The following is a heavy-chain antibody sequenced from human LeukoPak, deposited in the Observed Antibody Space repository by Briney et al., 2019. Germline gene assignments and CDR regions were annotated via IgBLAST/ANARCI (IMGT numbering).Heavy chain of an antibody. J-gene: IGHJ1*01. CDR3: ARGLYPDYYDSSGYPFQH. Sequence: EASVKVSCKASGYTFTGYYMHWVRQAPGQGLEWMGWINSNSGGTNYAQKFQGRVTMTRDTSISTAYMELSRLRSDDTAVYYCARGLYPDYYDSSGYPFQHWGQGTLVTVSS. CDR2: INSNSGGT. CDR1: GYTFTGYY. V-gene: IGHV1-2*02. D-gene: IGHD3-22*01.